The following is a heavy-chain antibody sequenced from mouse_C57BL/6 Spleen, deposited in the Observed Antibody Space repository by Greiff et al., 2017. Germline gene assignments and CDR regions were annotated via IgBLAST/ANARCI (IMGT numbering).Heavy chain of an antibody. CDR1: GYTFTSYG. V-gene: IGHV1-81*01. J-gene: IGHJ2*01. D-gene: IGHD1-1*01. CDR2: IYPRSGNP. CDR3: ARERGITVVAGGYFDD. Sequence: VHVKQSGAELARPGASVKLSCKASGYTFTSYGISWVKQRTGQGLEWIGEIYPRSGNPYYNEKFKGKATLTADKTSSTAYMELRSLTSEDSAVYFCARERGITVVAGGYFDDWGQGTTLTVSS.